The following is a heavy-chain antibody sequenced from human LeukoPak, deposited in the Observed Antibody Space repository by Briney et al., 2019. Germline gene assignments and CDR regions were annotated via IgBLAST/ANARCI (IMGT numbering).Heavy chain of an antibody. CDR3: AKASRRHCGSSSCYTLDY. D-gene: IGHD2-2*02. CDR2: ISGSGGTT. J-gene: IGHJ4*02. CDR1: GFTLSSYA. Sequence: GGSLRLSCAASGFTLSSYAMSWVRQAPGKGLEWVSAISGSGGTTYYADSVKGQFTISRDNSNNTLYLQMNSLSAEDTAVYYCAKASRRHCGSSSCYTLDYWGQGTLVTVSS. V-gene: IGHV3-23*01.